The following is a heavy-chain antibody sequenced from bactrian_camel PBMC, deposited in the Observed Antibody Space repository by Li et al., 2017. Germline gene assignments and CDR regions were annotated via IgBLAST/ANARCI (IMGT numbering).Heavy chain of an antibody. J-gene: IGHJ4*01. V-gene: IGHV3S40*01. D-gene: IGHD2*01. CDR1: GLSFSNYA. CDR3: AADLPSPPVVQGHCEYNY. CDR2: ISMYGSST. Sequence: VQLVESGGGLVQPGGSLRLSCAVSGLSFSNYAMTWVRQAPGKGLEWVASISMYGSSTFYSDSVTGRFTISEDIPRNTVYLQMTNLKPEDTAVYYCAADLPSPPVVQGHCEYNYWGQGTQVTVS.